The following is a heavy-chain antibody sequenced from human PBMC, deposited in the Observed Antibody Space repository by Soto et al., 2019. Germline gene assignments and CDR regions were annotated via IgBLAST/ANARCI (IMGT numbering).Heavy chain of an antibody. CDR3: AKGQHCSTTSCYFYFYGMDV. Sequence: TGGSLRLSCAASGFTFSSYGMHWVRQAPGKGLEWVAVISYDGSNKYYAGSVKGRLTISRDNSKNTLYLQMNSLRAEDTAVYYCAKGQHCSTTSCYFYFYGMDVWGQGTKVTVSS. CDR2: ISYDGSNK. V-gene: IGHV3-30*18. CDR1: GFTFSSYG. J-gene: IGHJ6*02. D-gene: IGHD2-2*01.